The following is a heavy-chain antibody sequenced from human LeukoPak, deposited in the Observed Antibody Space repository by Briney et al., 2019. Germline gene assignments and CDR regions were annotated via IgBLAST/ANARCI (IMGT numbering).Heavy chain of an antibody. D-gene: IGHD1-26*01. CDR1: GGSISSYY. CDR2: IYYSGGT. J-gene: IGHJ4*02. V-gene: IGHV4-59*08. Sequence: PSETLSLTCTVSGGSISSYYWSWIRQPPGKGLGWIGYIYYSGGTNYNPSLKSRVTISVDTSKNQFSLKLSSVTAADTAVYYCARGIEGVLNSYYFDYWGQGTLVTVSS. CDR3: ARGIEGVLNSYYFDY.